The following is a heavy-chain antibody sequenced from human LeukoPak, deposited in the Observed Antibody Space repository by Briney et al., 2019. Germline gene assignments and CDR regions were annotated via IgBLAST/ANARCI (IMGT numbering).Heavy chain of an antibody. Sequence: GGSLRLSCAASGFTFSNYAVTWVRQAPGKGLEWVSVISDRGGTTYYADSVKGRFTISRDNSKNTLYLQMNSLRAEDTAVYYCAKVLNQYYYYGMDVWGQGTTVTVSS. CDR2: ISDRGGTT. CDR3: AKVLNQYYYYGMDV. J-gene: IGHJ6*02. D-gene: IGHD1-14*01. CDR1: GFTFSNYA. V-gene: IGHV3-23*01.